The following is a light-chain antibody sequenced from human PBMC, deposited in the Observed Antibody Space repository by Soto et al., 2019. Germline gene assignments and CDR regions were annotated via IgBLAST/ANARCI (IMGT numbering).Light chain of an antibody. CDR2: KAS. CDR3: QQYNSYSRT. CDR1: QSISSW. V-gene: IGKV1-5*03. J-gene: IGKJ2*01. Sequence: DIQMTQPPSTLSASVGDRVTITCRASQSISSWLAWYQQKPGKAPKLLIYKASSLESGVPSRFSGSGSGTEFTLTISRLQPDDFATYYCQQYNSYSRTFGQGTKLEIK.